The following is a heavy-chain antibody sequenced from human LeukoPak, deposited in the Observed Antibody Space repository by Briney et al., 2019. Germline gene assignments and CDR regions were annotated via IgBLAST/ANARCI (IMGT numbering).Heavy chain of an antibody. CDR2: INPNSGGT. V-gene: IGHV1-2*02. J-gene: IGHJ4*02. CDR1: GYTFTGYY. Sequence: GASVKVSCKASGYTFTGYYMHWVRQAPGQGLEWMGWINPNSGGTNYAQKFQGRVTKTRDTSISTAYMELSRLRSDDTAVYYCARLTMVRGVVDYWGQGTLVTVSS. D-gene: IGHD3-10*01. CDR3: ARLTMVRGVVDY.